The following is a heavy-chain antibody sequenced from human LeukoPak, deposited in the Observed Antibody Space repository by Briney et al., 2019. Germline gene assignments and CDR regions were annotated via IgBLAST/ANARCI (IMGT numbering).Heavy chain of an antibody. CDR1: GFTPSNYW. J-gene: IGHJ4*02. CDR3: ARNRGADY. V-gene: IGHV3-7*01. CDR2: IKQDGSEK. D-gene: IGHD3-10*01. Sequence: PGGSLRLSCAASGFTPSNYWMSWVRQAPGKGLEWVANIKQDGSEKYYADSVKGRFTISRDSAKNSLYLQMNSLRAEDTAVYYCARNRGADYWGQGTLVTVSS.